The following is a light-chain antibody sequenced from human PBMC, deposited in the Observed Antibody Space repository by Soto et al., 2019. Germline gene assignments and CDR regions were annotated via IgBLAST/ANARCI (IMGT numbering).Light chain of an antibody. V-gene: IGLV2-8*01. Sequence: QSVLTQPPSASGSPGQSVAISCTGTSSDVGGYDYVSWYQQHPGKAPKLMIYDVSKRPSGVPDRFSGSKSGNTASLTVSGLRAEDEADYYCSSYAGTYIVFGTGTKLTVL. CDR1: SSDVGGYDY. CDR3: SSYAGTYIV. CDR2: DVS. J-gene: IGLJ1*01.